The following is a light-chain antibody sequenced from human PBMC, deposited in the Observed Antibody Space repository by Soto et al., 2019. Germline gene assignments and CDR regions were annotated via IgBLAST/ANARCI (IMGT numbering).Light chain of an antibody. CDR3: QQYNSYSLT. Sequence: DIQMTQSPSTLSASVGDRVTITCRASQSISSWLAWYQQKPGKAPKLLIYKASSLESGVTSRFSGIGSGTEFTLTISSLQPDDFATYYCQQYNSYSLTFGGGTKVDIK. CDR1: QSISSW. V-gene: IGKV1-5*03. CDR2: KAS. J-gene: IGKJ4*01.